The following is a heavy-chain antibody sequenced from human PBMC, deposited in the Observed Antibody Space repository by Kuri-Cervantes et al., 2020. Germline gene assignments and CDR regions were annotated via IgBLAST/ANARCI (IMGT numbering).Heavy chain of an antibody. Sequence: SLKISCVASGFNFDDYAMHWVRQAPGRGLEWVSGISWNSGSIGYADSVKGRFTISRHNSKNTLYLQMNSLRAEDTAVYYCASLEEQHYHYYYYMDVWGKGTTVTVSS. CDR1: GFNFDDYA. CDR3: ASLEEQHYHYYYYMDV. J-gene: IGHJ6*03. CDR2: ISWNSGSI. V-gene: IGHV3-9*01. D-gene: IGHD6-13*01.